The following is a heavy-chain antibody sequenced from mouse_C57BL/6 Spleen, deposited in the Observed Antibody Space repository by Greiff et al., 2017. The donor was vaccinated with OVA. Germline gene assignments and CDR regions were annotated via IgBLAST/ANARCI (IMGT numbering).Heavy chain of an antibody. V-gene: IGHV1-20*01. CDR1: GYSFTGYF. D-gene: IGHD1-1*01. Sequence: EVKLMESGPELVKPGDSVKISCKASGYSFTGYFMNWVMQSHGKSLEWIGRINPYNGDTFYNQKFKGKATLTVDKSSSTAHMELRSLTSEDSAVYYCAREGVITTVPFDYWGQGTTLTVSS. J-gene: IGHJ2*01. CDR3: AREGVITTVPFDY. CDR2: INPYNGDT.